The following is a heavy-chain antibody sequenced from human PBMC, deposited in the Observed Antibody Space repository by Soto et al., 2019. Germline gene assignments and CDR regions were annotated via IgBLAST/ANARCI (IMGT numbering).Heavy chain of an antibody. CDR1: GFTFSSYE. CDR3: ARESYYYDSSGYYSYYYGMDV. V-gene: IGHV3-48*03. Sequence: EVQLVESGGGLVQPGGSLRLSCAASGFTFSSYEMNWVRQAPGKGLEWVSYISSSGSTIYYADSVKGRFTISRDNAKNSLYLQMNSLRAEDTAVYYCARESYYYDSSGYYSYYYGMDVWGQGTTVTVSS. D-gene: IGHD3-22*01. J-gene: IGHJ6*02. CDR2: ISSSGSTI.